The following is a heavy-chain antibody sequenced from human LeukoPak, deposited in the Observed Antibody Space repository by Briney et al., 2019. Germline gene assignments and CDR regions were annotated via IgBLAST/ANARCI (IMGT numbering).Heavy chain of an antibody. V-gene: IGHV4-38-2*01. CDR2: IYHSGGT. CDR3: ARSYIGLPYTYFDS. D-gene: IGHD4-11*01. Sequence: PSETLSLTCVVSGYSINSGHYWGWIRQPPGKGLGWIGNIYHSGGTYYNPSLKSRVTISVDTSKNQFSLKLTSVAAADTAVYYCARSYIGLPYTYFDSWGQGTLVTVSS. CDR1: GYSINSGHY. J-gene: IGHJ4*02.